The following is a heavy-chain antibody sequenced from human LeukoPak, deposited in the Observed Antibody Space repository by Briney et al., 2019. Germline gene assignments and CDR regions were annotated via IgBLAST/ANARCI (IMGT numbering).Heavy chain of an antibody. CDR1: GGSISSYY. V-gene: IGHV4-59*01. J-gene: IGHJ2*01. Sequence: SETLSLTCTVSGGSISSYYGSWIRQPPGKGLEGIGYIYYSGSTNYNPSLKSRVTISVDTSKNQFSLKLSSVTAADTAVYYCARVSSPDWYFDLWGRGTLVTVSS. D-gene: IGHD1-26*01. CDR3: ARVSSPDWYFDL. CDR2: IYYSGST.